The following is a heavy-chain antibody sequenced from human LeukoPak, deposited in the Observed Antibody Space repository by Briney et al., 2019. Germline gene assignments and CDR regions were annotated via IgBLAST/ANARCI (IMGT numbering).Heavy chain of an antibody. CDR3: ARGGYGYYDILTGFSPSIDY. D-gene: IGHD3-9*01. Sequence: GGSLRLSCAASGFTFSSYGMHWVRQAPGKGLEWVAVIWYDGSNKYYADSVKGRFTISRDNSKNTPYLQMNSLRAEDTAVYYCARGGYGYYDILTGFSPSIDYWGQGTLVTVSS. V-gene: IGHV3-33*01. CDR2: IWYDGSNK. CDR1: GFTFSSYG. J-gene: IGHJ4*02.